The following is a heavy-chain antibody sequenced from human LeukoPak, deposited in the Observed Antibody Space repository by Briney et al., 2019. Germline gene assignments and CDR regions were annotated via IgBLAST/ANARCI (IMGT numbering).Heavy chain of an antibody. CDR1: GFTFSSYA. V-gene: IGHV3-30-3*01. J-gene: IGHJ6*02. CDR2: ISYDGSNK. Sequence: GRSLRLSYAASGFTFSSYAMHWVRQAPGKGLEWVAVISYDGSNKYYADSVKGRFTISRDNSKNTLYLQMNSLRAEDTAVYYCASGTARSEYCSGGSCYEGNGMDVWGQGTTVTVSS. D-gene: IGHD2-15*01. CDR3: ASGTARSEYCSGGSCYEGNGMDV.